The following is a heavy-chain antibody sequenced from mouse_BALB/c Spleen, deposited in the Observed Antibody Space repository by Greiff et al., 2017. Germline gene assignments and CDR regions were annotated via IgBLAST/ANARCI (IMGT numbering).Heavy chain of an antibody. Sequence: EVQVVESGGGLVKPGGSLKLSCAASGFTFSSYTMSWVRQTPEKRLEWVATISSGGGNTYYPDSVKGRFTISRDNAKNNLYLQMSSLRSEDTALYYCARYDYGNYHAMDYWGQGTSVTVSS. D-gene: IGHD2-1*01. CDR2: ISSGGGNT. CDR3: ARYDYGNYHAMDY. CDR1: GFTFSSYT. J-gene: IGHJ4*01. V-gene: IGHV5-9*03.